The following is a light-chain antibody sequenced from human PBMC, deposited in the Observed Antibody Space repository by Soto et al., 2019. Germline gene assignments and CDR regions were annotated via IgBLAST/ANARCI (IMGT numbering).Light chain of an antibody. CDR1: QSVSSSF. V-gene: IGKV3-20*01. CDR2: AAS. Sequence: EIVLTQSPGTLSLSPGERVTLSCRASQSVSSSFLAWYQQKPGQAPRLLIYAASSRATGIPDRFSGSGSGTAFTLTISRLEPEDFAVYYCQQYGSSPGALTFGGGTKVEIK. CDR3: QQYGSSPGALT. J-gene: IGKJ4*01.